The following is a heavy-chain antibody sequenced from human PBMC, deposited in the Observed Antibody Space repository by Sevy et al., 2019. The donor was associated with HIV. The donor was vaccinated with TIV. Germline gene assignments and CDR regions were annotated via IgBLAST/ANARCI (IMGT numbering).Heavy chain of an antibody. V-gene: IGHV3-30-3*01. CDR1: GFTFSSYA. D-gene: IGHD3-22*01. Sequence: GGSLRLSCAASGFTFSSYAMHWVRQAPGKGLEWVAVISYDGSNKYYADSVKGRLTISRDNSKNTLYLQMNSLRAEDTAVYYCARIVDYYDSSGYQYYFDYWGQGTLVTVSS. J-gene: IGHJ4*02. CDR2: ISYDGSNK. CDR3: ARIVDYYDSSGYQYYFDY.